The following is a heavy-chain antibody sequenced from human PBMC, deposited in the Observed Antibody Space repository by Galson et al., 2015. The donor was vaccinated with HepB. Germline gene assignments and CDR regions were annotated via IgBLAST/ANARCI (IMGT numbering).Heavy chain of an antibody. J-gene: IGHJ5*02. D-gene: IGHD2-8*02. CDR1: GFTFSDYA. CDR2: ISGSGGNT. Sequence: SLRLSCAASGFTFSDYAMAWVRQAPGQGLEGVAGISGSGGNTYYAGSVKGRFTITRDTSNNTLHLQMNSRRAEDTAVYYCANAPRRYCTGEYYWGRNWFDPWGQGSLVTVSS. CDR3: ANAPRRYCTGEYYWGRNWFDP. V-gene: IGHV3-23*01.